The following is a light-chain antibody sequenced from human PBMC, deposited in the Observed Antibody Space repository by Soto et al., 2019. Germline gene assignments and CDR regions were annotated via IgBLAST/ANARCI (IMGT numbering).Light chain of an antibody. V-gene: IGLV2-11*01. CDR2: DVS. CDR3: CSYAGSYTYV. CDR1: SSDVGGYNY. J-gene: IGLJ1*01. Sequence: QSVLTQPRSVSGSPGQSVTISCTGTSSDVGGYNYVSWYQKHPGKAPKLMIYDVSKRPSGVPDRFSGSKSGNMASLTISGLKAEDEADYYCCSYAGSYTYVFGTGNKSPX.